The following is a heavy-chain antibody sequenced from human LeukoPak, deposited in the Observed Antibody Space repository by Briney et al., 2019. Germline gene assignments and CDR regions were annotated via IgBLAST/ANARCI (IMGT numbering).Heavy chain of an antibody. J-gene: IGHJ3*02. V-gene: IGHV3-48*01. CDR2: ISIDSSTF. D-gene: IGHD6-13*01. CDR1: GFTFSNFG. CDR3: AREHLSSSWYPDAFDI. Sequence: PGGSLRLSCAASGFTFSNFGMHWVRQAPGKGLEWVSYISIDSSTFYYAGSVKGRFTISRDNTKNSLYLQMNSLRAEDTAVYYCAREHLSSSWYPDAFDIWGQGTMVTVSS.